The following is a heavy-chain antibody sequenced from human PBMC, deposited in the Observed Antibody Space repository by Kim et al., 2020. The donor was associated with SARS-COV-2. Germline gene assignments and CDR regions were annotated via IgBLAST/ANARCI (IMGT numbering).Heavy chain of an antibody. CDR3: ARGGRGGHFYNGMDV. V-gene: IGHV1-18*01. D-gene: IGHD2-15*01. J-gene: IGHJ6*02. Sequence: ASVKVSCKASGYTFAAYGISWVRQARGQGLQWMGGIGAYNGMSDYGQTFHDRITMTTDISSSTAYLVVRSLRSDDTAIYFCARGGRGGHFYNGMDVWGQGTAVIVSS. CDR1: GYTFAAYG. CDR2: IGAYNGMS.